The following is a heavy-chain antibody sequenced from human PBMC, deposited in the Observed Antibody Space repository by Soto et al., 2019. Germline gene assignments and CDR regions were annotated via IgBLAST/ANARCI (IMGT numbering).Heavy chain of an antibody. CDR3: ARRGSTPLVYSPGYSFLY. D-gene: IGHD5-18*01. V-gene: IGHV5-51*01. CDR2: IYPGDSDT. Sequence: GQALKISCKGSGYSFTSYWIGWVRQMPGKGLEWMGIIYPGDSDTRYSPSFQGQVTISADKSISTAYLQWSSLKASDTAMYYCARRGSTPLVYSPGYSFLYCGQATLGTLS. J-gene: IGHJ4*02. CDR1: GYSFTSYW.